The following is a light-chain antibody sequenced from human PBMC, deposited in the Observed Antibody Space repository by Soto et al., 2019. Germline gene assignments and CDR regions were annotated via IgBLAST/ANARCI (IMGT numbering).Light chain of an antibody. CDR1: QNINSN. CDR2: GAF. J-gene: IGKJ1*01. CDR3: QQYNKWLTWT. Sequence: EIVMTQSPATLSVSPGERATLSCRASQNINSNLAWYQQKPGQGPRLLIYGAFTRATGVPDRFTGSGFGTDFTLTISSLQPEDFAVYYCQQYNKWLTWTFGRGTKVEIK. V-gene: IGKV3-15*01.